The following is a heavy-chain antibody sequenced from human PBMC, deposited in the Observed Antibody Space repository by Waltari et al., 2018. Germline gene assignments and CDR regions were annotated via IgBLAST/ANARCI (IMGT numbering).Heavy chain of an antibody. CDR2: IYRGGDS. Sequence: DVQLVESGGGLVQPGGSLRLSCAASGFTVGNNYMSWVSQPPGKGLEWVSLIYRGGDSFYADSVKGRFTISRDNSKNTLYLQMNSLGAEETAVYYCARPSSGSHNYWGRGTLVTVSS. D-gene: IGHD1-26*01. CDR1: GFTVGNNY. CDR3: ARPSSGSHNY. J-gene: IGHJ4*02. V-gene: IGHV3-66*01.